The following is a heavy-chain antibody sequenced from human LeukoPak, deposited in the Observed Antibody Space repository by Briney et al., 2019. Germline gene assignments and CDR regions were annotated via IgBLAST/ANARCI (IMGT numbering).Heavy chain of an antibody. CDR1: GGSMRTYY. CDR2: IYYSGST. D-gene: IGHD5-12*01. Sequence: PSETLSLTCTVSGGSMRTYYWSWIRQPPGKGLEWIGYIYYSGSTNYNPSLKSRVTISEDSAKNQFSLKLSSVTAADTAVYYCARSYSGYDSNAFDIWGQGTTVTVSS. CDR3: ARSYSGYDSNAFDI. V-gene: IGHV4-59*01. J-gene: IGHJ3*02.